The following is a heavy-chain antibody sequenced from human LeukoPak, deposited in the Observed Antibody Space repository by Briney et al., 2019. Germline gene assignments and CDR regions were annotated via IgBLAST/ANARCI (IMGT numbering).Heavy chain of an antibody. V-gene: IGHV4-4*02. D-gene: IGHD2-15*01. CDR3: ARRKRVGGALDI. J-gene: IGHJ3*02. CDR1: GGSISSSNW. Sequence: SGTLSLTGAVSGGSISSSNWWSWVRQPPGKGPEWIGEIYHSGSTNYNPSLKSRVTISVDKSKNQFSLKLSSVTAADTAVYYCARRKRVGGALDIWGQGTMVTVSS. CDR2: IYHSGST.